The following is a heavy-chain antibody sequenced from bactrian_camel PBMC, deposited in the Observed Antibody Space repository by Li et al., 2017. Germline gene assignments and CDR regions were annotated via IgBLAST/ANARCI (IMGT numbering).Heavy chain of an antibody. CDR1: GFTFDEPA. CDR3: AVDSSFVTCD. CDR2: ISSDGTT. J-gene: IGHJ4*01. D-gene: IGHD7*01. V-gene: IGHV3S60*01. Sequence: HVQLVESGVSSVQAGGSLRLSCTGSGFTFDEPAKRWYRQVPGNECELISSISSDGTTYYSDSVKGRFTISQGTAKTTVYLQMDNLKPEDTAVYYCAVDSSFVTCDGAQGTQVTVS.